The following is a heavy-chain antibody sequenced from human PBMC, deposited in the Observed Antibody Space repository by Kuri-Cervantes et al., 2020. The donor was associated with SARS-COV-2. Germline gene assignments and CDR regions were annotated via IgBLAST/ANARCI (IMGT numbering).Heavy chain of an antibody. D-gene: IGHD6-13*01. Sequence: GESLKISCAASGFTLSNIDMNWVRQAPGKGLELVSGVSWNGSRTHYADTVQGRFIISRDNYRNFLYQQMNSLRPEDMALYYCVRHKAAAGIVAPDWGQGTLVTVSS. CDR1: GFTLSNID. CDR2: VSWNGSRT. CDR3: VRHKAAAGIVAPD. V-gene: IGHV3-19*01. J-gene: IGHJ4*02.